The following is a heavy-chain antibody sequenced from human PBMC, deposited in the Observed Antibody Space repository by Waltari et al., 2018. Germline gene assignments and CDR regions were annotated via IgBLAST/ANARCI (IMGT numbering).Heavy chain of an antibody. J-gene: IGHJ5*01. D-gene: IGHD4-17*01. CDR2: IYDSGYT. CDR3: ARGGDGSWFDP. CDR1: NGSISTGGYS. Sequence: QVQLQESGSGLVKPSETLSLTCTVANGSISTGGYSWSWIRHPPGKGLEWIGYIYDSGYTYYNPSLKSRVTISGDGSKNHFSLRLTSMTAADTAVYYCARGGDGSWFDPWGQGTLVTVSS. V-gene: IGHV4-30-2*01.